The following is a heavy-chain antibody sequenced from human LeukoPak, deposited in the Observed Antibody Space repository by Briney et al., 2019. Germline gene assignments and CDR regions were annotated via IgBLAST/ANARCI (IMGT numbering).Heavy chain of an antibody. V-gene: IGHV3-33*01. CDR3: ARDRGSSGWYDAFDI. D-gene: IGHD6-19*01. CDR2: IWYDGGNK. Sequence: PGGSLRLSCAASGFTFSSYGMHWVRQAPGKGLEWVAVIWYDGGNKYYADSVKGRFTISRDNSKNTLYLQMNSLRAEDTAVYYCARDRGSSGWYDAFDIWGQGTMVTVSS. CDR1: GFTFSSYG. J-gene: IGHJ3*02.